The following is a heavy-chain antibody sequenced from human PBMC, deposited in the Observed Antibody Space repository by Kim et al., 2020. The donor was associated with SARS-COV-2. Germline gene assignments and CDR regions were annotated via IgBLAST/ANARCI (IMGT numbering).Heavy chain of an antibody. CDR2: ISWNSGSI. D-gene: IGHD6-19*01. V-gene: IGHV3-9*01. Sequence: GGSLRLSCAASGFTFDDYAMHWVRQAPGKGLEWVSGISWNSGSIGYADSVKGRFTISRDNAKNSLYLQMNSLRAEDTALYYCAKDSRKAVAGFPDYYYY. J-gene: IGHJ6*01. CDR1: GFTFDDYA. CDR3: AKDSRKAVAGFPDYYYY.